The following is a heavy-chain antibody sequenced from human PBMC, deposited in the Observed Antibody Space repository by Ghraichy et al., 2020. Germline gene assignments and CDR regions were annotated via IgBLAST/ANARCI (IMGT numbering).Heavy chain of an antibody. CDR2: IHQDGSQI. Sequence: GGSLRLSCAASGFTFNNYWMSWVRQAPGKGLEWVANIHQDGSQIHYVDSVKGRFTISRDNANNSLFLQMNSLRAEDTAVYSCARAPGQSSCSGGTCYPNWFDPWGQGTLVTVSS. CDR3: ARAPGQSSCSGGTCYPNWFDP. D-gene: IGHD2-15*01. V-gene: IGHV3-7*03. CDR1: GFTFNNYW. J-gene: IGHJ5*02.